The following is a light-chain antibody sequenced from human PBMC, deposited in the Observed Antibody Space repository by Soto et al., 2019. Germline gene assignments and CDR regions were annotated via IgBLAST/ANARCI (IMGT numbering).Light chain of an antibody. Sequence: EIVLTQSPGTLSLSPGERATLSCRASQSVSSIYLAWYQQKPGQAPRLLIYGASSRPTGIPDRLSGSGSGTDFTLTIIRLEPEDFAVYYCQQYGSSALTFGGGTKVEIK. CDR1: QSVSSIY. CDR3: QQYGSSALT. V-gene: IGKV3-20*01. J-gene: IGKJ4*01. CDR2: GAS.